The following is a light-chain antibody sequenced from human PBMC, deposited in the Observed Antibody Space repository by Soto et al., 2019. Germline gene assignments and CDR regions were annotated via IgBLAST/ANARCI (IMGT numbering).Light chain of an antibody. CDR3: QRYNSWQLT. CDR1: PDISDS. CDR2: DTS. V-gene: IGKV3-15*01. J-gene: IGKJ4*01. Sequence: EIVMRQAPTTRSVSLGEGGTLFCRASPDISDSLAWYQHKPGQAPRLLIYDTSTRASRVPARFSGSRSGTEFTLTINSLQSDDFAAYYCQRYNSWQLTFGGGSKVDIK.